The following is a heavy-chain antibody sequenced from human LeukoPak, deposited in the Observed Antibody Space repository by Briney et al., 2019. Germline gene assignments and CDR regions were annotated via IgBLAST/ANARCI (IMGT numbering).Heavy chain of an antibody. D-gene: IGHD3-22*01. J-gene: IGHJ4*02. Sequence: GGSLRLSCIASGFTFGDYAMSWVRQAPGKGLEWVGFIRSNSYGGTADYAASVKGRFSISRDDSKSIAYLQMNSLKTEDTAVYYCTRDAESRYYDSSGYPYWGQGTLVTVSS. CDR2: IRSNSYGGTA. CDR3: TRDAESRYYDSSGYPY. V-gene: IGHV3-49*04. CDR1: GFTFGDYA.